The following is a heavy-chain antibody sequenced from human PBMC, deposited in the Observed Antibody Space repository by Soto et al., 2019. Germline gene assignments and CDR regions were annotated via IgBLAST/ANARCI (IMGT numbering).Heavy chain of an antibody. CDR1: GYTFTSYG. CDR3: ASTDCWSGDLHDAFDI. CDR2: ISAYNGNT. D-gene: IGHD3-3*01. Sequence: GASVKVSCKASGYTFTSYGISWVRQAPGQGLEWMGWISAYNGNTNYAQKLQGRVTMTTDTSTSTAYMELRSLRSDDTAVYYCASTDCWSGDLHDAFDIWGQGTMVTVS. V-gene: IGHV1-18*01. J-gene: IGHJ3*02.